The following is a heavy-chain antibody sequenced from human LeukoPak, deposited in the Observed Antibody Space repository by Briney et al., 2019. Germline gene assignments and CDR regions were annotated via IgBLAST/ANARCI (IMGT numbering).Heavy chain of an antibody. V-gene: IGHV4-59*01. Sequence: SETLSLTCTVSGDSINSYYWSWVRQPPGKRLEWIGYIYYSGTTNYNPSLKSRVTLSVDTSKNQFPLRLRSVTAADTAVYYCASGTTTKGFGYWGQGTLITVSS. CDR2: IYYSGTT. CDR3: ASGTTTKGFGY. J-gene: IGHJ4*02. CDR1: GDSINSYY. D-gene: IGHD1-7*01.